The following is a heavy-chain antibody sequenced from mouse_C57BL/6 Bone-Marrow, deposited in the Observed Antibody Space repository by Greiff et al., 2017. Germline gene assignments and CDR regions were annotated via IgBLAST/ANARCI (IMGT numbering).Heavy chain of an antibody. Sequence: EVQLVESGGDLVKPGGSLKLSCAASGFTFSSYGMSWVRQTPDKRLEWVATISSGGSYTYYPDSVKGRFTISRDNAKNSLYLQMSSLKSEYTAMYYGARHVDGSSLYYAMDYWGQGTSVTVSS. CDR2: ISSGGSYT. D-gene: IGHD1-1*01. J-gene: IGHJ4*01. CDR1: GFTFSSYG. CDR3: ARHVDGSSLYYAMDY. V-gene: IGHV5-6*01.